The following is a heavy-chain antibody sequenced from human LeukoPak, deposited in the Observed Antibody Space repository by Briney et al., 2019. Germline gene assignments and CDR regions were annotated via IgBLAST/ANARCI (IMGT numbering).Heavy chain of an antibody. D-gene: IGHD3-22*01. J-gene: IGHJ4*02. CDR1: GFTFSSYS. V-gene: IGHV3-23*01. CDR3: AKKGYYDGSGYYMYYFDH. CDR2: ISGSGGTA. Sequence: GGSLRLSCAASGFTFSSYSINWVRQAPGKGLEWVSAISGSGGTAYYADSVKGRFTISRDNSKNTLYLQMNSLRAEDTAACYCAKKGYYDGSGYYMYYFDHWGQGTLVTVSS.